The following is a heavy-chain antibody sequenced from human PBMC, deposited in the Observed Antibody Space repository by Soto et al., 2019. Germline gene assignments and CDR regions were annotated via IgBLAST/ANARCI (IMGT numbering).Heavy chain of an antibody. V-gene: IGHV1-3*05. CDR1: GYTFTSYA. CDR3: ASGTVVTHFDY. J-gene: IGHJ4*02. CDR2: FNAGNGNT. Sequence: QVQLVQSGAEEKKPGASVKGSCKASGYTFTSYAMHWVRQAPGQRLEWMGWFNAGNGNTKYSQKFQGRVTITRDTSASTAYMELSSLRSEDTAVYYCASGTVVTHFDYWGQGTLVTVSS. D-gene: IGHD2-15*01.